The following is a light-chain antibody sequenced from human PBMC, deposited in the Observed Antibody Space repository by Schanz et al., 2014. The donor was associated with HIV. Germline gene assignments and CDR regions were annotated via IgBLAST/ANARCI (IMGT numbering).Light chain of an antibody. CDR3: AAWDDSLSGRV. V-gene: IGLV1-47*01. Sequence: QSILAQPLSVSGAPGQRVTISCTGSSSNIGTGYDVHWYQQFPGTAPKPLIYKNNQRPSGVPDRFSGSKSGTSASLAISGLRSEDEAYYYCAAWDDSLSGRVFGGGTKLTVL. J-gene: IGLJ3*02. CDR1: SSNIGTGYD. CDR2: KNN.